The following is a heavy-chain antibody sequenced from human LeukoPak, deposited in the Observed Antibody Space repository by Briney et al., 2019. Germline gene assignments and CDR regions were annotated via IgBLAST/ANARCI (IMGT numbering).Heavy chain of an antibody. CDR2: INPNSGGT. CDR1: GYTFTGYY. J-gene: IGHJ5*02. CDR3: ARADFIDAGPYLIGP. V-gene: IGHV1-2*02. Sequence: GASVKVSCKASGYTFTGYYMHWVRQAPGQGLEWMGWINPNSGGTNYAQKFQGRVTMTRDPSITTVYMDMAWLTSDDTAIYFCARADFIDAGPYLIGPWGQGTLVTVSS. D-gene: IGHD3-3*01.